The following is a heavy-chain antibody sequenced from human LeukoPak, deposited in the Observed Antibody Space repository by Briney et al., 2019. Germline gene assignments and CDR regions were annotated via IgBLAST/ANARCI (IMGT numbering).Heavy chain of an antibody. Sequence: PGGSLRLSCAASGFTFSSYEMNWLRQAPGKGLEWVSYISSSGSTIYYADSVKGRFTISRDNAKNSLYLQMNSLRAEDTAVYYCARPWNWGYFDHWGQGTLVTVSS. V-gene: IGHV3-48*03. CDR1: GFTFSSYE. CDR2: ISSSGSTI. D-gene: IGHD1-7*01. J-gene: IGHJ4*02. CDR3: ARPWNWGYFDH.